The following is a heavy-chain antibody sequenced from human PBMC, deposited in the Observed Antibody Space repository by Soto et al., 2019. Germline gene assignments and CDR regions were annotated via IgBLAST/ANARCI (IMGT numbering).Heavy chain of an antibody. V-gene: IGHV4-59*01. CDR3: ARGGVVVVAATNNIWFDP. CDR1: GASITTYY. Sequence: PSETLSLTYTVSGASITTYYWSWIRQPPGKGLEWIGYISYSGSTDYNPSLKSRVTISFDASKNQISLQVRSATAADAAVYYCARGGVVVVAATNNIWFDPWGQGTLVTVSS. D-gene: IGHD2-15*01. CDR2: ISYSGST. J-gene: IGHJ5*02.